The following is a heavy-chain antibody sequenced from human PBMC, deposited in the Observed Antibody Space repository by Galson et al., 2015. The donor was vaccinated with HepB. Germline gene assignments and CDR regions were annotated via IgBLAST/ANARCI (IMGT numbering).Heavy chain of an antibody. D-gene: IGHD4-17*01. J-gene: IGHJ5*02. CDR2: IRSKANSYAT. V-gene: IGHV3-73*01. CDR1: GFTFSGSA. CDR3: TRRAEYGENWFDP. Sequence: SLRLSCAASGFTFSGSAMHWVRQASGNGLEWVGRIRSKANSYATVYAASVKDRFTISRDDSKNTAYLQMNSLKTEDTAVYYCTRRAEYGENWFDPWGQGALVTVSS.